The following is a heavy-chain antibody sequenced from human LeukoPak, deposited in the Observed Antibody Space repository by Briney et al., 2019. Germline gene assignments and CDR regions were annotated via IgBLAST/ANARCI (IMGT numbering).Heavy chain of an antibody. Sequence: ASVKVSCKASGYTFTSYYMHWVRQAPGHGLEWMGIINPSGGSTSYAQKFQGRVTMTRDTSTSTVYMELSSLRSEDTAVYYCARVSGSWIAAHYFDYWGQGTLVTVCS. D-gene: IGHD1-26*01. CDR1: GYTFTSYY. V-gene: IGHV1-46*01. CDR3: ARVSGSWIAAHYFDY. CDR2: INPSGGST. J-gene: IGHJ4*02.